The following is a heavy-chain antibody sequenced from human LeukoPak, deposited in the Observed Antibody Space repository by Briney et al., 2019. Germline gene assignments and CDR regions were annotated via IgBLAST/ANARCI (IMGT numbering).Heavy chain of an antibody. CDR1: DFTFSFYW. CDR3: GRQARNAWYAVDY. V-gene: IGHV3-7*01. Sequence: GGSLRLSCAASDFTFSFYWMTWVRQAPGEGLEWVANILPDGSEKYYLDSVKGRFTISRDNPTNSLYLQINSLRAEDTALYYCGRQARNAWYAVDYWGQGTLVTVSS. D-gene: IGHD6-19*01. CDR2: ILPDGSEK. J-gene: IGHJ4*02.